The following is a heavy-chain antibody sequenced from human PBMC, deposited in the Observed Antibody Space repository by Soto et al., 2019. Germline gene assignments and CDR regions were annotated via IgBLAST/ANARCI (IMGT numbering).Heavy chain of an antibody. CDR3: ARDDDYEANAFDY. V-gene: IGHV3-30*03. CDR2: ISYDGSNK. D-gene: IGHD3-22*01. CDR1: GFTFSSYG. J-gene: IGHJ4*02. Sequence: GGSLRLSCATSGFTFSSYGMHWVRQAPGKGLEWVAVISYDGSNKYYVDSVKGRFTISRDNSKNTLDLQMNSLRAEDTAVYYCARDDDYEANAFDYWGPGTLVTVSS.